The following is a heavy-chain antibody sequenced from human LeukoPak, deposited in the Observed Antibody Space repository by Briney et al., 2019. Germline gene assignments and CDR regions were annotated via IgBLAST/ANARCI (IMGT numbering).Heavy chain of an antibody. CDR3: ARGIVGATDFDY. Sequence: SETLSLTCAVYGGSFSGYYWSWIRQPPGKGLEWIGEINHSGSTNYNPSLKSRATISVDTSKNQFSLKLSSVTAADTAVYYCARGIVGATDFDYWGQGTLVTVSS. D-gene: IGHD1-26*01. CDR2: INHSGST. V-gene: IGHV4-34*01. CDR1: GGSFSGYY. J-gene: IGHJ4*02.